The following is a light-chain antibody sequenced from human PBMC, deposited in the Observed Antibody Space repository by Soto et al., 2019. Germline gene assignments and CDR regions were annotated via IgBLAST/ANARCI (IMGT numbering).Light chain of an antibody. V-gene: IGLV1-47*01. CDR1: SSNIGSNY. CDR3: AAWDDSLSAL. CDR2: RNN. J-gene: IGLJ2*01. Sequence: QSVLTQPPSASGTPGQRVTISCSGSSSNIGSNYVYWYQQLPGTAPKLLIYRNNQRPSGVPDRFSGSKSGTSASLAISGLRSEDAADYYCAAWDDSLSALFGGGTQLTVL.